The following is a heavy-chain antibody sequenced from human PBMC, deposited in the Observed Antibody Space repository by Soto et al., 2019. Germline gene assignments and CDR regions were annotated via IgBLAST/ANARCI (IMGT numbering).Heavy chain of an antibody. J-gene: IGHJ5*02. CDR1: GFTFTSYW. Sequence: PGGCLRLCCAASGFTFTSYWMSCVRQAPGKGLEWVANLKQDGSEKYYVDSVRGRFTISRDNAENSLYLQMNSLIADDTAVYYCAIRSIRRGVDPSGQGTLVTLPS. CDR3: AIRSIRRGVDP. CDR2: LKQDGSEK. D-gene: IGHD3-10*01. V-gene: IGHV3-7*01.